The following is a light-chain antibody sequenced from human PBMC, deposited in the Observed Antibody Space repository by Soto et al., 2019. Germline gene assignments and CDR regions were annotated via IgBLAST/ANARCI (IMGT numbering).Light chain of an antibody. V-gene: IGKV3-20*01. CDR2: GAS. J-gene: IGKJ3*01. CDR3: QQYGASPLFT. Sequence: EIVMTQSPVTLSVSPGERVTLSCRASQTFTNDYLAWYQQKPGQAPRLLIFGASSRATGIPDRFGGSGSGTDFTLTISSLEPDDFAVYYCQQYGASPLFTFGPGTTVDFK. CDR1: QTFTNDY.